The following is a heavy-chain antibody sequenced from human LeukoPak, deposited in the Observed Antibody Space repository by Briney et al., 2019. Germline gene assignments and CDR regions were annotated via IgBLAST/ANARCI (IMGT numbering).Heavy chain of an antibody. D-gene: IGHD7-27*01. V-gene: IGHV4-39*01. Sequence: SETLSLTCTVSGGSITSSGHSWGWIRQPPGKGLEWTGTIYYTGRTYYNPSLQSRITISVDTSRNQFSLKLSSVTAADTAVYYCAMVTLTGWTFDPWGQGTLVTVSS. CDR1: GGSITSSGHS. J-gene: IGHJ5*02. CDR3: AMVTLTGWTFDP. CDR2: IYYTGRT.